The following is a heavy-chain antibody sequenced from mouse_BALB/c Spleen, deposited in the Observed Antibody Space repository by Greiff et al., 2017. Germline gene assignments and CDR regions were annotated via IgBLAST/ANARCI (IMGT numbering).Heavy chain of an antibody. D-gene: IGHD1-1*01. J-gene: IGHJ1*01. V-gene: IGHV3-6*02. CDR3: ASTIYYGSSWYFDV. CDR2: ISYDGSN. CDR1: GYSITSGYY. Sequence: EVQLVESGPGLVKPSQSLSLTCSVTGYSITSGYYWNWIRQFPGNKLEWMGYISYDGSNNYNPSLKNRISITRDTSKNQFFLKLNSVTTEDTATYYCASTIYYGSSWYFDVWGAGTTVTVSS.